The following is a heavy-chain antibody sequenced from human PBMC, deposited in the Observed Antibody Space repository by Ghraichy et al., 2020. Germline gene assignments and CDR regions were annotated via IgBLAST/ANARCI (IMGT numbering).Heavy chain of an antibody. D-gene: IGHD6-19*01. V-gene: IGHV4-39*01. J-gene: IGHJ6*02. Sequence: SETLSLTCTVSGGSISSSTYYWGWIRQPPGKGLEWIGSIYYSVSTYYNPSLKSRVTISVDTSKNQFSLKLSSVTAADTAVYYCARRGVAGTGYGMDVWGQGTTVTVSS. CDR1: GGSISSSTYY. CDR2: IYYSVST. CDR3: ARRGVAGTGYGMDV.